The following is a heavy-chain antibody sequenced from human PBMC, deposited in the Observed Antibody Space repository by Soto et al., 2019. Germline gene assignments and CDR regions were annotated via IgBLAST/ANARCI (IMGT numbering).Heavy chain of an antibody. Sequence: SETLSLTCTVSGGSISSYYWSWIRQPPGKGPEWIGYIYYSGSTNYNPSLKSRVTISADTSKNQFSLKLSSVTAAATAVYYCAGSLWFGEFPYYFDYWGQGTLVTVSS. D-gene: IGHD3-10*01. CDR2: IYYSGST. J-gene: IGHJ4*02. V-gene: IGHV4-59*01. CDR1: GGSISSYY. CDR3: AGSLWFGEFPYYFDY.